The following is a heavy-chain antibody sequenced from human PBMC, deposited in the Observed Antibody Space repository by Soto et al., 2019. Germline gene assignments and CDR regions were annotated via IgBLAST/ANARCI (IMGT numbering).Heavy chain of an antibody. CDR3: AKGRTIVVVTTSLDS. Sequence: EVHLLESGGGLIQPGGSLRLSCAASGFTFNNYAMAWVRQAPGKGLECVSSIINTGDSRYYADSVKGRFTISRDNSKNTLYLQMNSLSADDTAVYYCAKGRTIVVVTTSLDSWGQGTLVTVSS. D-gene: IGHD2-21*02. J-gene: IGHJ4*02. CDR2: IINTGDSR. CDR1: GFTFNNYA. V-gene: IGHV3-23*01.